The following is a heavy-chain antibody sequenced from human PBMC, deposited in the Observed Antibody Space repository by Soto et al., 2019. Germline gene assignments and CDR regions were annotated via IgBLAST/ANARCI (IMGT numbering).Heavy chain of an antibody. CDR1: GFTFSTYA. CDR2: ISGRDEST. J-gene: IGHJ4*02. CDR3: AKDRLSGSYHRYFDS. V-gene: IGHV3-23*01. D-gene: IGHD1-26*01. Sequence: EVQLLESGGGLVQPGGSLRLSCEASGFTFSTYAMSWVRQAPGKGLEWVTAISGRDESTYYADSVKGRFTVSRDNSKNTLYLQMSSLRAEDTAVYYCAKDRLSGSYHRYFDSWGQGTLVTVSS.